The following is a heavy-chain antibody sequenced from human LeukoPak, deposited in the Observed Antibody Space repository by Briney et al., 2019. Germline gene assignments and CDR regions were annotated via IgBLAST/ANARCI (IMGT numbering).Heavy chain of an antibody. CDR1: GVTFSSYS. V-gene: IGHV3-21*01. D-gene: IGHD6-13*01. CDR2: ISGGSSYI. CDR3: ATPIASTGGFDY. Sequence: GGSLRLSCAASGVTFSSYSMNWVRQAPGKGLEWVSSISGGSSYIYYADSVKGRFTVSRDNAKNSVYLQMDSLRAGDTAVDYCATPIASTGGFDYWGQGTLVTVSS. J-gene: IGHJ4*02.